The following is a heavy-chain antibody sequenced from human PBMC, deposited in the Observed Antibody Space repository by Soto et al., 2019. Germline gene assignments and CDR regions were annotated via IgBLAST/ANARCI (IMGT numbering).Heavy chain of an antibody. Sequence: EVQLVESGGGLGQPGGALGPSCAASGFPFSCFWVSWVRQAPGKGLGWGGNIKQDGSEKYYVDSVKGRFTNSRDNAKNSLYLQMNSLRAEDTAVYYCARGLYYDFWSGSTAGDLFDYWGQGTLVTVSS. J-gene: IGHJ4*02. V-gene: IGHV3-7*02. D-gene: IGHD3-3*01. CDR3: ARGLYYDFWSGSTAGDLFDY. CDR1: GFPFSCFW. CDR2: IKQDGSEK.